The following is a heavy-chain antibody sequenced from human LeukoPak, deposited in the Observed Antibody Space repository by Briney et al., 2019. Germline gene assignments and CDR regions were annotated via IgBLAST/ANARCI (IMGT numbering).Heavy chain of an antibody. CDR3: AKAGGGSVWNV. Sequence: SGRSLRLSCAASGFTFSSYGMHWVRQAPGKGLEWVAVISYDGSNKYYADSVKGRFTISRDNSKNTLYLQMNSLRAEDTAVYYCAKAGGGSVWNVWGQGTLVTVSS. CDR1: GFTFSSYG. CDR2: ISYDGSNK. D-gene: IGHD6-19*01. V-gene: IGHV3-30*18. J-gene: IGHJ4*02.